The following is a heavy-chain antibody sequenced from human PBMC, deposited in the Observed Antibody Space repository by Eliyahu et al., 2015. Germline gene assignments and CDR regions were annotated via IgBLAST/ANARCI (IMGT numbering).Heavy chain of an antibody. J-gene: IGHJ4*02. V-gene: IGHV3-23*04. CDR2: ISTSGGST. CDR3: AKDRDPDYSNFWYDY. D-gene: IGHD6-13*01. Sequence: EVQLVESGGGLVQPGGSLRLSCAASGFSFSXYAMSWVRPAPGEGVEWVSGISTSGGSTYYADSVKGRFTISRDKSKNTLYLQMNSLRGEDTAVYYCAKDRDPDYSNFWYDYWGQGTLVTVSS. CDR1: GFSFSXYA.